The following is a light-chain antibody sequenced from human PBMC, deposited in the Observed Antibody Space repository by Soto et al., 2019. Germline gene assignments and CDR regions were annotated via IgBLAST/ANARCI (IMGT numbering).Light chain of an antibody. V-gene: IGKV1-5*01. CDR1: HTTSRC. J-gene: IGKJ5*01. CDR2: DAS. Sequence: EIPLTQTSSTLSASLGGEATLTCWASHTTSRCLPWYQHKPARSPKLLIYDASTLESGVPSRFSGSRYETEFTLTISRLQPDDFATYSCHSRAFGQGTRLEIK. CDR3: HSRA.